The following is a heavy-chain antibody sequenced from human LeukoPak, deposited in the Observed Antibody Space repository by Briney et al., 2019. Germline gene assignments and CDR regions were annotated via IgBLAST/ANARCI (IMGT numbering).Heavy chain of an antibody. V-gene: IGHV1-69*06. J-gene: IGHJ4*02. CDR1: GGTFSSYA. CDR2: IIPIFGTA. CDR3: ARKSGYDQYFDY. Sequence: ASVKVSCKVSGGTFSSYAISWVRRAPGQGLEWMGGIIPIFGTANYAQKFQGRVTITAEKSTSTAYMELSSLRSEDTAVYYCARKSGYDQYFDYWGQGTLVTVSS. D-gene: IGHD5-12*01.